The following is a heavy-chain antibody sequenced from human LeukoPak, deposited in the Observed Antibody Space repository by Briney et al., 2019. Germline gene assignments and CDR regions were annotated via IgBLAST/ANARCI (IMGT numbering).Heavy chain of an antibody. V-gene: IGHV1-18*01. D-gene: IGHD4-17*01. CDR2: ISAYNGKT. CDR3: ARDAHYHGDVSVFDN. Sequence: ASVKVSCKASGYTFTSYGISWVRQAPGQGLEWMGWISAYNGKTNYAQKFQGRVTVTTDTSTSTAYMELRSLRSDDTAIYYCARDAHYHGDVSVFDNWGQGTLVTVSS. J-gene: IGHJ4*02. CDR1: GYTFTSYG.